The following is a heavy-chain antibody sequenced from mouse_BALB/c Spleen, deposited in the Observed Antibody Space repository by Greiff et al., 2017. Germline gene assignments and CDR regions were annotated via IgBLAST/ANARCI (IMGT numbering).Heavy chain of an antibody. Sequence: EVKVEESGGGLVQPGGSLRLSCATSGFTFTDYYMSWVRQPPGKALEWLGFIRNKANGYTTEYSASVKGRFTISRDNSQSILYLQMNTLRAEDSATYYCARAYGNHPYYFDYWGQGTTLTVSS. CDR2: IRNKANGYTT. CDR1: GFTFTDYY. D-gene: IGHD2-10*02. CDR3: ARAYGNHPYYFDY. J-gene: IGHJ2*01. V-gene: IGHV7-3*02.